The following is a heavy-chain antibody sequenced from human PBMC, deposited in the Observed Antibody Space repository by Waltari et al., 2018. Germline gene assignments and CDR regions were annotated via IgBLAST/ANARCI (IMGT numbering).Heavy chain of an antibody. D-gene: IGHD1-26*01. J-gene: IGHJ3*02. V-gene: IGHV4-39*07. Sequence: QLQLQESGPGLVKPSETLSLTCTVSGGSISSSSYYWGWIRQPPGKGLEWIGSIYYSGSTYYNPSLKSRVTISVDTSKNQFSLKLSSVTAADTAVYYCARDPLYSGSYYGMGAFDIWGQGTMVTVSS. CDR1: GGSISSSSYY. CDR3: ARDPLYSGSYYGMGAFDI. CDR2: IYYSGST.